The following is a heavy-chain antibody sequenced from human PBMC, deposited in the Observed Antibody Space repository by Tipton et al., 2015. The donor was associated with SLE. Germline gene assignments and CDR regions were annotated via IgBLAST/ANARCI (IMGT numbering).Heavy chain of an antibody. Sequence: SLRLSCAASGFTFDDYAMHWVRQAPGKGPEWVSGISWNSGSIGYADSVKGRFTISRDNAKNSLYLQMNSLRAEDTALYYCAKDLSVWVGSMGVWGQGTTPAVAS. CDR1: GFTFDDYA. V-gene: IGHV3-9*01. D-gene: IGHD1-26*01. CDR3: AKDLSVWVGSMGV. J-gene: IGHJ6*02. CDR2: ISWNSGSI.